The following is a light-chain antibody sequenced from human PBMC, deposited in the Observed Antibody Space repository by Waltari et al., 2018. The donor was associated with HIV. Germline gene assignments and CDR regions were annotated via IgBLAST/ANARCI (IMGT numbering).Light chain of an antibody. CDR3: QQTYSSPWT. CDR1: QSISSY. V-gene: IGKV1-39*01. CDR2: AAS. Sequence: DIQMTQSPSSLSAPVGDRVTITCRASQSISSYLNWYQQKPGEAPKLLIYAASSLQSGVPSRFSGSGSGTDFTLTISSLPPEDFATYYCQQTYSSPWTFGQGTKVEIK. J-gene: IGKJ1*01.